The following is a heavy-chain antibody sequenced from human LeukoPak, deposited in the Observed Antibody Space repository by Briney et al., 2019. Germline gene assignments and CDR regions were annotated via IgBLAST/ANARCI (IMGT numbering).Heavy chain of an antibody. V-gene: IGHV3-30-3*01. D-gene: IGHD3-22*01. Sequence: GRSLRLSCAASGFTFSSYAMHWVRQAPGKGLEWVAVISYDGSNKYYADSVKGRFTISRDNSKNTLYLQMNSLRAEDTAVYYCAVALHYYDDYWGQGTLVTVSS. J-gene: IGHJ4*02. CDR2: ISYDGSNK. CDR1: GFTFSSYA. CDR3: AVALHYYDDY.